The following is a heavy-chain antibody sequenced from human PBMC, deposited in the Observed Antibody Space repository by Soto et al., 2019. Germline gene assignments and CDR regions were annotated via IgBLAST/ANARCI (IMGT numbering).Heavy chain of an antibody. CDR1: GGTFSSYA. CDR2: IIPIFGTA. Sequence: GASVKVSCKASGGTFSSYAISWVRQAPGQGLEWMGGIIPIFGTANYAQKFQGRVTITADESTSTAYMELSSLRSEDTAVYYCARIVVVAATRANWFDPWGQGTLVTVSS. CDR3: ARIVVVAATRANWFDP. V-gene: IGHV1-69*13. D-gene: IGHD2-15*01. J-gene: IGHJ5*02.